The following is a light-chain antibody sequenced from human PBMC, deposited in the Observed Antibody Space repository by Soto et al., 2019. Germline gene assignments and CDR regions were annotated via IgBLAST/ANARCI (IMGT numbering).Light chain of an antibody. Sequence: EIVLTQSPATLSLSPGERATLSCRASQSVSRYLAWYQQRIGQAPRLLIYAASNRATGIPARFSGSGSGTDFTLTISSLETEDFAVYYCQKRSDWPRVTFGGGTRVEI. CDR3: QKRSDWPRVT. J-gene: IGKJ4*01. CDR1: QSVSRY. V-gene: IGKV3-11*01. CDR2: AAS.